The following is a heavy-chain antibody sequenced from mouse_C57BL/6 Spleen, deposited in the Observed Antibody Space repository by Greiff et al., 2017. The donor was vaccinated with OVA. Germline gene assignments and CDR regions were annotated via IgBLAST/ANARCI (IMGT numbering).Heavy chain of an antibody. CDR1: GFTFSSYT. CDR2: ISGGGGNT. CDR3: ARQGITTVVYWYFDD. D-gene: IGHD1-1*01. J-gene: IGHJ1*03. V-gene: IGHV5-9*01. Sequence: EVQRVESGGGLVKPGGSLKLSCAASGFTFSSYTMSWVRQTPEKRLEWVATISGGGGNTYYPDSVKGRFTISRDNAKNTLYLQMSSLRAEDTALYYCARQGITTVVYWYFDDWGTGTTVTVSS.